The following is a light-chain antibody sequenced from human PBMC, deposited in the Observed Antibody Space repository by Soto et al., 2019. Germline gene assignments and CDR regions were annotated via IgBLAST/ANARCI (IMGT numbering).Light chain of an antibody. Sequence: QSALTQPASVSGSPGQSITIYCTGTSSDVGGYNYVSWYQQHPGKAPKLMIYEVRNRPSGVSDRFSGSKSGNMAFLTISGVQAEDEADYYCSSYTSISTYVFGTGTKLTVL. V-gene: IGLV2-14*01. CDR1: SSDVGGYNY. CDR3: SSYTSISTYV. J-gene: IGLJ1*01. CDR2: EVR.